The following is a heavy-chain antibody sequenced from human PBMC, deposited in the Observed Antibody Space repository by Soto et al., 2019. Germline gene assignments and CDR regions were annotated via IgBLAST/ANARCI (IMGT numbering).Heavy chain of an antibody. Sequence: QVQLVQSGAEVKKPGASVKVSCKASGYTFTSYGISWVRQAPGQGLEWMGWISAYNGNTNYAQKLQGRVTMTTDTXTXXAYMELRSLRSDDTAVYYCARVDTMIVGDIDAFDIWGQGTMVTVSS. CDR3: ARVDTMIVGDIDAFDI. CDR1: GYTFTSYG. D-gene: IGHD3-22*01. V-gene: IGHV1-18*01. CDR2: ISAYNGNT. J-gene: IGHJ3*02.